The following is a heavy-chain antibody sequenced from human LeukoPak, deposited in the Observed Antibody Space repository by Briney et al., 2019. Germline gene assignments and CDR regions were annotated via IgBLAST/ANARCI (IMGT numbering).Heavy chain of an antibody. Sequence: GGSLRLSCAASGFTFSSYSMNWVRQAPGKGLEWVSSISSSSSYIYYADSVKGRFTISRDNAKNSLYLQMNSPRAEDTAVYYCARPYGSGSYYNVGYWGQGTLVTVSS. CDR1: GFTFSSYS. J-gene: IGHJ4*02. V-gene: IGHV3-21*01. CDR2: ISSSSSYI. D-gene: IGHD3-10*01. CDR3: ARPYGSGSYYNVGY.